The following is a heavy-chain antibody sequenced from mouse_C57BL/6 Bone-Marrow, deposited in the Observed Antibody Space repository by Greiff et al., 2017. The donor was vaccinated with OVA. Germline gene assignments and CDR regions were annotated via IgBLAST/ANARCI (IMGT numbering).Heavy chain of an antibody. J-gene: IGHJ3*01. CDR1: GFTFNTYA. Sequence: EVQLVESGGGLVQPQGSLKLSCAASGFTFNTYAMHWVRQAPGKGLEWVARIRSKSSNYATYYADSVKDRFTISRDDSQSMLYLQMNNLKTEDTAMYYCVRGPYGNYEAWFAYWGQGTLVTVSA. CDR3: VRGPYGNYEAWFAY. D-gene: IGHD2-1*01. V-gene: IGHV10-3*01. CDR2: IRSKSSNYAT.